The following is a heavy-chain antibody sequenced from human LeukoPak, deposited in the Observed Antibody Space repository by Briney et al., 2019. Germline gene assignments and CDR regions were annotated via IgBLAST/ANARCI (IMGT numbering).Heavy chain of an antibody. CDR3: ARGRYSYAGGGYFDY. J-gene: IGHJ4*02. Sequence: PGGSLRLSCAASGFTFTRYTMHWVRQAPGKGLEWVALLSSDGSSKYYADSVKGRFTISRDNSRNTLYLQMNNLRPEDTAVYSCARGRYSYAGGGYFDYWGQGTLVAVSS. V-gene: IGHV3-30-3*01. CDR1: GFTFTRYT. D-gene: IGHD5-18*01. CDR2: LSSDGSSK.